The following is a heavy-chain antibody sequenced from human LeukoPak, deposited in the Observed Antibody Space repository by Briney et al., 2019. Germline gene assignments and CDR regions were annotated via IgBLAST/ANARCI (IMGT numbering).Heavy chain of an antibody. J-gene: IGHJ5*02. CDR1: GDSLNTYY. D-gene: IGHD2-21*02. CDR2: VASSGTS. CDR3: ATVVRGVVTSNWFDP. V-gene: IGHV4-59*03. Sequence: PSETLSLTRTVSGDSLNTYYWTWIRQTPGKELEWIGFVASSGTSNYNPSLKSRVSISIDTSKNQFSLALTSLTPADTALYYCATVVRGVVTSNWFDPWGQGTLVSVSS.